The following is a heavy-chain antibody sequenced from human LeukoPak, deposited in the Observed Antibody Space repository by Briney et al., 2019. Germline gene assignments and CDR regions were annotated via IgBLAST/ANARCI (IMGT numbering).Heavy chain of an antibody. CDR1: GYTFTSYD. D-gene: IGHD1-1*01. J-gene: IGHJ5*02. CDR2: MNPNSGNT. CDR3: ARGPRSGWNDVWFDP. Sequence: ASVKVSCKASGYTFTSYDINWVRQAAGQGLEWMGWMNPNSGNTGYAQKFQGRVTMTRNTSISTAYMELSSLRSEDTAVYYCARGPRSGWNDVWFDPWGQGTLVTVSS. V-gene: IGHV1-8*01.